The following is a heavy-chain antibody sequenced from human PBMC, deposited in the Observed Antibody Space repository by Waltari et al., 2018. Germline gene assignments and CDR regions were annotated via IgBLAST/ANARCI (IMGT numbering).Heavy chain of an antibody. V-gene: IGHV4-38-2*01. CDR2: IYHSGST. CDR3: AKTTVTNLIDY. Sequence: QVQLQESGPGLVKPSETLSLTCAVSGYSISSGYYWGWIRQPPGKGLEWIGSIYHSGSTSYNPSLKSRFTISVDTSKTQFSLKLSSVTAAATAVYYCAKTTVTNLIDYWGQGTLVTVSS. D-gene: IGHD4-17*01. CDR1: GYSISSGYY. J-gene: IGHJ4*02.